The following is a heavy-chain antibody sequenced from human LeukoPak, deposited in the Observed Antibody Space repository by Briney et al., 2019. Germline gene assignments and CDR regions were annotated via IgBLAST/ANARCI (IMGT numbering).Heavy chain of an antibody. Sequence: ASVKVSCKASGGTFSSYAISWVRQAPGQGLEWMGWISAYNGNTNYAQKLQGRVTMTTDTSTSTAYMELRSLRSDDTAVYYCASGLVTLSYFDYRGQGTLVTVSS. CDR2: ISAYNGNT. CDR3: ASGLVTLSYFDY. V-gene: IGHV1-18*01. CDR1: GGTFSSYA. J-gene: IGHJ4*02. D-gene: IGHD4-23*01.